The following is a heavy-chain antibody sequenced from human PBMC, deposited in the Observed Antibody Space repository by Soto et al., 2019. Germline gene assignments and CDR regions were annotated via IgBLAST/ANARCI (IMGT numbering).Heavy chain of an antibody. V-gene: IGHV4-34*12. CDR3: ARPHYDSNTFYYFFDY. J-gene: IGHJ4*02. Sequence: SETLSLTCAVYGGSFSGYFWSWIRQPPGKGLEWIGEIFHGGSPNYSPSLKSRVTISVDTSKNQFSLELSSVTAADTAVYYCARPHYDSNTFYYFFDYWGQGTLVTVSS. D-gene: IGHD3-22*01. CDR2: IFHGGSP. CDR1: GGSFSGYF.